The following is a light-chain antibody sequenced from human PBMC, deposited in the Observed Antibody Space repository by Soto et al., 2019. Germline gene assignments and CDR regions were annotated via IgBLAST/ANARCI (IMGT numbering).Light chain of an antibody. CDR3: QQYNNWPPWT. CDR2: GAS. V-gene: IGKV3-15*01. J-gene: IGKJ1*01. CDR1: QSVNSN. Sequence: EIVMTQSPPTLSVSPGDGATLSCRASQSVNSNVAWYQQKPGQAPRLLIYGASRRAMYIPARFSGSGSGTEFTLTISSLQSEDFAVYYCQQYNNWPPWTFGQGTKVDIK.